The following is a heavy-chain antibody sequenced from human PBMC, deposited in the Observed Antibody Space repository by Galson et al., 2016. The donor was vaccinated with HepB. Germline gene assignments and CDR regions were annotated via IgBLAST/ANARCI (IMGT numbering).Heavy chain of an antibody. CDR2: IKSKTAGGTI. J-gene: IGHJ4*02. CDR1: GFTFNKYG. D-gene: IGHD6-13*01. Sequence: SLRLSCAASGFTFNKYGMHWVRQAPGKGLEWVGRIKSKTAGGTIDYAAPVKGRFIISRDDSENTLFLQMNSLQDEDTAVYYCTTSGGTWGGSSWPPYWGQGTLVSVSS. V-gene: IGHV3-15*07. CDR3: TTSGGTWGGSSWPPY.